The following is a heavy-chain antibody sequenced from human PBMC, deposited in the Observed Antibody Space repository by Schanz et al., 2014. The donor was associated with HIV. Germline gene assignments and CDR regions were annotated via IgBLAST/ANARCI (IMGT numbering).Heavy chain of an antibody. CDR2: ISGSGAGT. D-gene: IGHD6-6*01. CDR1: EFTFRNAW. CDR3: AKKYSNSWPGLDD. Sequence: EVQLVESGGGLVKPGGSLRLSCAASEFTFRNAWMNWVRQAPGKGLEWVSTISGSGAGTYYADSVKGRFTISRVNSKSTLDLQMNSRRAEDTALYYCAKKYSNSWPGLDDWGQGTVVTVSS. J-gene: IGHJ4*02. V-gene: IGHV3-23*04.